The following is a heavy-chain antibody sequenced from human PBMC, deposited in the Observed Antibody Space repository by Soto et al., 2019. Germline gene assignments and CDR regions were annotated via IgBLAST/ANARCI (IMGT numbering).Heavy chain of an antibody. D-gene: IGHD6-13*01. CDR3: AHNIAAAGGGSLYASDWFDP. Sequence: QITLKESGPTLVKPTQTLTLTCTFSGFSLSTSGVGVGWIRQPPGKALEWLALIYWDDDKCYSPSLKRRLTITKDTSKTQVVLTMTNMDPVDTSTYYCAHNIAAAGGGSLYASDWFDPWGQGTLVTVSS. CDR2: IYWDDDK. CDR1: GFSLSTSGVG. V-gene: IGHV2-5*02. J-gene: IGHJ5*02.